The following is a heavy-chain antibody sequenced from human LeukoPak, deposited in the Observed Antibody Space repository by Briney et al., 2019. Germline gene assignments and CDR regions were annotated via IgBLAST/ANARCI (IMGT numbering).Heavy chain of an antibody. J-gene: IGHJ4*02. CDR2: IRYDGSNK. D-gene: IGHD3-10*01. CDR3: AKVALLWFGENGDNFDY. V-gene: IGHV3-30*02. Sequence: GGSLRLSCAASGFTFSSYCMNWVRQAPGKGLEWVAFIRYDGSNKYYADSVKGRFTISRDNSKNTLYLQMNSLRAEDTAVYYCAKVALLWFGENGDNFDYWGQGTLVTVSS. CDR1: GFTFSSYC.